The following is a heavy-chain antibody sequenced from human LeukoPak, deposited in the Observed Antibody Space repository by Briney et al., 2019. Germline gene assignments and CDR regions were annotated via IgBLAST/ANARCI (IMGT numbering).Heavy chain of an antibody. CDR2: ISGSGGST. CDR1: GFTFSSYA. V-gene: IGHV3-23*01. D-gene: IGHD3-22*01. J-gene: IGHJ4*02. Sequence: GGSLRLSCAASGFTFSSYAMSWGRQAPGTGLEWGSAISGSGGSTYYADSVKGRFTISRDNSKNTLYVQVNSLGTEDTAAYSCAKGSYYDSSGSFYFDYWGQGTLVTVSS. CDR3: AKGSYYDSSGSFYFDY.